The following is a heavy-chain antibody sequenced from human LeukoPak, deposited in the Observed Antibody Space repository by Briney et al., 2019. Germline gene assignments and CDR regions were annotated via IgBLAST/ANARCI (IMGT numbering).Heavy chain of an antibody. J-gene: IGHJ4*02. Sequence: ASVKVSCKSSGYAFTSYYMHWVRQAPGQGLEWMGIINPISGSTRYEPKFQGRVTMTRDTSTSTVYMELSSLRSEDTAVYYCASTHRGLYYFDYWGQGTLVTVS. D-gene: IGHD3-16*01. CDR2: INPISGST. V-gene: IGHV1-46*03. CDR3: ASTHRGLYYFDY. CDR1: GYAFTSYY.